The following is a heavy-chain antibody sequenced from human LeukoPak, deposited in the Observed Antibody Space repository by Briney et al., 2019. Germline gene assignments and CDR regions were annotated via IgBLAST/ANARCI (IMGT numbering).Heavy chain of an antibody. D-gene: IGHD2-15*01. V-gene: IGHV3-74*01. J-gene: IGHJ4*02. Sequence: GGSLRLSCAASGFTFSIDGMQWVRQAPGKGLVWVSRINTDGSITIYADSVKGRFTISRDNAKNTLHLQMNSLRAEDTAVYYCVRPCGYWRPGSCYCLESWGQGTLVTVSS. CDR2: INTDGSIT. CDR1: GFTFSIDG. CDR3: VRPCGYWRPGSCYCLES.